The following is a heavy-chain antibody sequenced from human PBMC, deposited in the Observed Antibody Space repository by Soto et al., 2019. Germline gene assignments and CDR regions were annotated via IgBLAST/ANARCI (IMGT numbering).Heavy chain of an antibody. CDR1: GGSISSDDYY. V-gene: IGHV4-30-4*01. D-gene: IGHD3-10*01. J-gene: IGHJ5*02. CDR2: IYYSGST. Sequence: SETLSLTCTVSGGSISSDDYYWSWIRQPPGKGLEWIGYIYYSGSTYYNPSLKSRVTISVDTSKNQFSLKLSSVTAADTAVYYCARLYPRALWFGESMGDWFDPWGQGTLVTVSS. CDR3: ARLYPRALWFGESMGDWFDP.